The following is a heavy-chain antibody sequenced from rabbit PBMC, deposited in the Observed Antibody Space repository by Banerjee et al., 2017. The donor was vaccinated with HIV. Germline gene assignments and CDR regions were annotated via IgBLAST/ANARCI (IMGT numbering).Heavy chain of an antibody. CDR1: GIDFSSYYD. V-gene: IGHV1S40*01. J-gene: IGHJ3*01. D-gene: IGHD8-1*01. CDR3: ARGIGGGTFLYTYLSRLDL. Sequence: QSLEESGGDLVKPGASLTLTCKASGIDFSSYYDMCWVRQAPGKGLEWIGTIYSGDDRTYYASWAKGRFTISKTSSTTVTLQMTSLTAADTATYFCARGIGGGTFLYTYLSRLDLWGPGTLVTVS. CDR2: IYSGDDRT.